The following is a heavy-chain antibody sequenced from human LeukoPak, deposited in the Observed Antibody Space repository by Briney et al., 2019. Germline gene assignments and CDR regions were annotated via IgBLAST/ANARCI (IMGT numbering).Heavy chain of an antibody. J-gene: IGHJ4*02. CDR3: ARGEKGSSSGSINY. CDR1: GGSINSGTYY. V-gene: IGHV4-61*02. D-gene: IGHD6-6*01. CDR2: MYTSGST. Sequence: PSETLSLTCTVSGGSINSGTYYWSWIRQPAGKGLEWIGRMYTSGSTNYNPSLESRVTISVDTSKNPFSLKLSSVTAADTAVYYCARGEKGSSSGSINYWGQGTLVTVSS.